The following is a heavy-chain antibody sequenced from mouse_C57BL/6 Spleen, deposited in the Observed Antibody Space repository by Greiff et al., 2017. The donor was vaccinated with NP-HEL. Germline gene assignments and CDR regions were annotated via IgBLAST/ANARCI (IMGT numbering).Heavy chain of an antibody. CDR2: IHPNSGST. CDR3: ADVSSYDWYFDV. CDR1: GYTFTSYW. D-gene: IGHD1-1*01. J-gene: IGHJ1*03. V-gene: IGHV1-64*01. Sequence: VKLQQSGAELVKPGASVKLSCKASGYTFTSYWMHWVKQRPGQGLEWIGMIHPNSGSTNYNEKFKSKATLTVDKSSSTAYMQLSSLTYEDSAVYYCADVSSYDWYFDVWGTGTTVTVSS.